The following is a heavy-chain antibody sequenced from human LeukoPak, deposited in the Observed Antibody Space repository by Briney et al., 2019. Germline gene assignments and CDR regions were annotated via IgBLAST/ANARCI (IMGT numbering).Heavy chain of an antibody. Sequence: PGGSLRLSCAASGFSFSSYSMNWVRQAPGKGLEWVSYISSSSSTIYYADSVKGRFTISRDNAKNSLYLQMNSLRAEDTAVYYCARDLGYYGSGGAGEVVNPDYWGQGTLVTVSS. V-gene: IGHV3-48*01. CDR2: ISSSSSTI. CDR1: GFSFSSYS. D-gene: IGHD3-10*01. J-gene: IGHJ4*02. CDR3: ARDLGYYGSGGAGEVVNPDY.